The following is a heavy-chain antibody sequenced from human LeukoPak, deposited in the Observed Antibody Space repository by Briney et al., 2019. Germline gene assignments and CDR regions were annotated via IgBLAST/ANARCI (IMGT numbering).Heavy chain of an antibody. Sequence: PSETLSLTCTVSGGSISSYYWNWIRQPPGKGLEWIGYIYYSGSTNYNPSLKSRVTISVDTSKNQFSLKLSSVTAADTAVYYCARLTAVAGSGWFDPWGQGTLVTVSS. CDR2: IYYSGST. J-gene: IGHJ5*02. CDR1: GGSISSYY. D-gene: IGHD6-19*01. CDR3: ARLTAVAGSGWFDP. V-gene: IGHV4-59*08.